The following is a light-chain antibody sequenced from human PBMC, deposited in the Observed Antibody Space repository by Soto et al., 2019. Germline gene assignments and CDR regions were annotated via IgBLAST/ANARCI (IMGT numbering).Light chain of an antibody. V-gene: IGLV2-14*01. CDR2: DVS. J-gene: IGLJ3*02. CDR3: NSYTNTGTWV. CDR1: NSDVGGYNY. Sequence: QSALTQSASVSGSPGQSITISCTGTNSDVGGYNYVSWYQQHPGKAPKLIIYDVSNRPSGVSNRFSGSKSGDTASLTISGLQAEDEGDYYCNSYTNTGTWVFGGGTKVTVL.